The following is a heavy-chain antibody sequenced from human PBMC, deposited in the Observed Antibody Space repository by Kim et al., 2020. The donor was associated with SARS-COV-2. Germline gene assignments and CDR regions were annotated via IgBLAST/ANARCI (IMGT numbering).Heavy chain of an antibody. J-gene: IGHJ3*02. Sequence: GGSLRLSCAASGFTFDDYTMHWVRQAPGKGLEWVSLISWDGGSTYYADSVKGRFTISRDNSKNSLYLQMNSLRTEDTALYYCAKDQKRFGELSGAFDIWGQGTMVTVSS. CDR1: GFTFDDYT. CDR3: AKDQKRFGELSGAFDI. CDR2: ISWDGGST. V-gene: IGHV3-43*01. D-gene: IGHD3-10*01.